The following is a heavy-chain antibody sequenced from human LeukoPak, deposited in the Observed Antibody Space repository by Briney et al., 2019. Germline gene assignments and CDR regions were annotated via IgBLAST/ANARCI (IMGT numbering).Heavy chain of an antibody. V-gene: IGHV3-21*01. CDR2: ISSSSSYI. CDR3: ARDHSSGWYGFYNWFDP. J-gene: IGHJ5*02. CDR1: GFTFSSYS. Sequence: GGSLRLSCAASGFTFSSYSMNWVRQAPGKGLEWVSSISSSSSYIYYADSVKGRFTISRDNAKNSLYLQMNSLRAEDTAVYYCARDHSSGWYGFYNWFDPWGQGTLVTVSS. D-gene: IGHD6-13*01.